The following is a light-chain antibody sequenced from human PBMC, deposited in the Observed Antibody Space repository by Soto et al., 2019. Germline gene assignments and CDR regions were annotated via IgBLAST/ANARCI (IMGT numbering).Light chain of an antibody. J-gene: IGKJ1*01. CDR1: ESVGSN. Sequence: EIVMTQSPVTPSVSPGERATLSCRASESVGSNLAWYQQKPGQPPRLLIYDASMRETGVPPRFSGSGSGTEFTLTISNLQSEDFAIYFCQKFNKWPWTFGQGTKVE. CDR2: DAS. V-gene: IGKV3-15*01. CDR3: QKFNKWPWT.